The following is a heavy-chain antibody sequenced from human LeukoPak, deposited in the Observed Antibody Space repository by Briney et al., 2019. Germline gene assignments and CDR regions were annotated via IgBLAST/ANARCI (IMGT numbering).Heavy chain of an antibody. Sequence: IPSETLSLTCAVYGGSFSGYYWSWIRQPPGKGLEWIGEINHSGSTNYNPSLKSRVTISVDTSKNQFSLKLSSVTAADTAVYYCARRLEGFDYWGQGTLVTVSS. D-gene: IGHD6-19*01. V-gene: IGHV4-34*01. CDR2: INHSGST. J-gene: IGHJ4*02. CDR1: GGSFSGYY. CDR3: ARRLEGFDY.